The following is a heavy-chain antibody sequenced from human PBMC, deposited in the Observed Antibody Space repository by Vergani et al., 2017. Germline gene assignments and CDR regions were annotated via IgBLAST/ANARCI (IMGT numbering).Heavy chain of an antibody. CDR3: ATIGYRRWGYYFDC. CDR1: GDSISSNNC. Sequence: QVQLQESGPGLVKPPGTLSLTCAVFGDSISSNNCWTGVRQPPGKGVEGIGEICHTEDTKYSPSRKSRVTVSVDESRNLFSLRLNSVTAADAAVYYCATIGYRRWGYYFDCWGQGILVAVSS. D-gene: IGHD2-2*02. J-gene: IGHJ4*02. V-gene: IGHV4-4*03. CDR2: ICHTEDT.